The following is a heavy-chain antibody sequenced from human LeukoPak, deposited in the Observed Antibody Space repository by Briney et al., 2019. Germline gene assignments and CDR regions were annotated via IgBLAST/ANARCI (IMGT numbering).Heavy chain of an antibody. CDR2: IYSSGIT. CDR3: AGVPYYSSKMEIET. V-gene: IGHV4-4*07. CDR1: GGSISGYY. J-gene: IGHJ5*02. Sequence: SETLSLTCTVSGGSISGYYWSWIRQPAGKGLEWIGRIYSSGITYYSHSLGSRVTMSVDTSKNQFSLKLTSVTAADTAVYYCAGVPYYSSKMEIETWGQGTLVAVSS. D-gene: IGHD3-10*01.